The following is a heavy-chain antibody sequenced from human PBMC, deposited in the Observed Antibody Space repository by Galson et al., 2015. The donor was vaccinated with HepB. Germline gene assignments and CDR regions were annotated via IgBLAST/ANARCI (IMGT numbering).Heavy chain of an antibody. V-gene: IGHV1-2*02. CDR3: AREASYDILTGYFPGNWFDP. CDR1: GSTFTGYY. Sequence: SVTVSCKASGSTFTGYYMHWVRQAPGQGLEWMGWINPNSGGTNYAQKFQGRVTMTRDTSISTAYMELSRLRSDDTAVYYCAREASYDILTGYFPGNWFDPWGQGTLVTVSS. J-gene: IGHJ5*02. CDR2: INPNSGGT. D-gene: IGHD3-9*01.